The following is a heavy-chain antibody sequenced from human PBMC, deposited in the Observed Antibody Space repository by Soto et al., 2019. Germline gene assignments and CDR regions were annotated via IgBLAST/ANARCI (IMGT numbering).Heavy chain of an antibody. CDR3: VRSKGYCVSGICYSPGTAIHYALDV. D-gene: IGHD3-3*01. J-gene: IGHJ6*02. V-gene: IGHV3-30-3*01. CDR1: GFTLSSFA. CDR2: ISYDGTNK. Sequence: QVQLVESGGGVVQPGGSLRLSCAASGFTLSSFAMHWVRQAPGKGLEWVALISYDGTNKHYAESMKGRFTISRDKIKGTVLLQRKSLRPNDTAKYYCVRSKGYCVSGICYSPGTAIHYALDVWGHGTGVIVSS.